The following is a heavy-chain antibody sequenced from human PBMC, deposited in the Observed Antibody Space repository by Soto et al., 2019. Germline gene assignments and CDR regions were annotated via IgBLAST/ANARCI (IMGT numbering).Heavy chain of an antibody. V-gene: IGHV1-18*01. CDR2: ISAYNGNT. CDR3: ARVLPPMIVVVITPNWFDP. Sequence: GASVKVSCKASGYTFTSYGISWVRQAPGQGLEWMGWISAYNGNTNYAQKLQGRVTMTTDTSTSTAYMELRSLRSDDTAVYYCARVLPPMIVVVITPNWFDPWGQGTLVTVSS. CDR1: GYTFTSYG. D-gene: IGHD3-22*01. J-gene: IGHJ5*02.